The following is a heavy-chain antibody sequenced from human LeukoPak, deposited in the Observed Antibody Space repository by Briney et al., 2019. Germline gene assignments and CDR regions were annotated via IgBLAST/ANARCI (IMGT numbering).Heavy chain of an antibody. CDR1: GFTFSNYA. J-gene: IGHJ5*02. D-gene: IGHD2-2*01. CDR3: ATGGLLTRRFDP. CDR2: VSGDEVHR. Sequence: GGSLRLSCAASGFTFSNYAMSWVRQAPGKGLEWVSAVSGDEVHRGYADSVKGRFTISRDNSKNTLYLQMNSLRADDAAVYYCATGGLLTRRFDPWGQGTLVTVSS. V-gene: IGHV3-23*01.